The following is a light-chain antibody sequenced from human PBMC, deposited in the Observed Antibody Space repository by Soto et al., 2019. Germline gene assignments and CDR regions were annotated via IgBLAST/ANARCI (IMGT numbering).Light chain of an antibody. Sequence: QSALTQPPSASGSPGQSVTISCTGTSSDVGGYNYVSWYQQHPGKAPKLMIYEVTKRPSGVPNRFSASKSGNTASLTVSGLQAEDEADYYCSSYAVSNNFMVFGGGTKVTVL. CDR3: SSYAVSNNFMV. V-gene: IGLV2-8*01. CDR2: EVT. J-gene: IGLJ2*01. CDR1: SSDVGGYNY.